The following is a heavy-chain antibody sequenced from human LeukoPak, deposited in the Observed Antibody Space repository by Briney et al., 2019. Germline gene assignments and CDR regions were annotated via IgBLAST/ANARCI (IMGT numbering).Heavy chain of an antibody. V-gene: IGHV4-38-2*02. CDR1: GYSISSGYY. J-gene: IGHJ6*02. CDR3: ARDEESSTYYYYGMDV. CDR2: MYHSGST. Sequence: SETLSLTCSVSGYSISSGYYWGWIRQPPGKGLEWIGSMYHSGSTYYNPSLKSRVTISVDTSKNQFSLALISVTAADTAVYYCARDEESSTYYYYGMDVWGQGTTVTVSS.